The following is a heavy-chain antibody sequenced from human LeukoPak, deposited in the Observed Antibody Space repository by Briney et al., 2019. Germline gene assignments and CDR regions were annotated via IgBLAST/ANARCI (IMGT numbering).Heavy chain of an antibody. V-gene: IGHV6-1*01. CDR3: ARGRNNAFDI. D-gene: IGHD1/OR15-1a*01. CDR2: TCYRYN. J-gene: IGHJ3*02. CDR1: GDSVSSSRDA. Sequence: SRSLSLTCAISGDSVSSSRDAWNWIRQSPSRGLEWLRRTCYRYNYYAVSVKTRMTIYGDTSTNHVSLQLSSVTPEDTAVYYCARGRNNAFDIWGQGTMVTV.